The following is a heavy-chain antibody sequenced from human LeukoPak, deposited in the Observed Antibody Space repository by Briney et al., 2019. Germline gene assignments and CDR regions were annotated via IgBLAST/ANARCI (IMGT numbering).Heavy chain of an antibody. V-gene: IGHV1-2*02. CDR3: ARGLHIVVVTAIRGGADY. J-gene: IGHJ4*02. CDR1: GYTFTGYY. D-gene: IGHD2-21*02. CDR2: INPNSGGT. Sequence: GASVKVSCKASGYTFTGYYMHWVRQAPGQGLEWMGWINPNSGGTNYAQKFQGRVTMTRDTSISTAYMELSSLRSEDTAVYYCARGLHIVVVTAIRGGADYWGQGTLVTVSS.